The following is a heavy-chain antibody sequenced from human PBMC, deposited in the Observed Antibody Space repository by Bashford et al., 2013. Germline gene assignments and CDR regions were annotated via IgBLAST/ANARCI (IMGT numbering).Heavy chain of an antibody. CDR2: IIPIFGTA. J-gene: IGHJ4*02. V-gene: IGHV1-69*01. CDR3: AREGHTAKIDY. D-gene: IGHD5-18*01. Sequence: WVRQAPGQGLEWMGGIIPIFGTANYAQKFQGRVTITADESTSTAYMELSSLRSEDTAVYYCAREGHTAKIDYWGQGTLVTVSS.